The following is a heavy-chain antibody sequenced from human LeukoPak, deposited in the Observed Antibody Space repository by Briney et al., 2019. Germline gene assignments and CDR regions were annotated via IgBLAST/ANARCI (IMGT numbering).Heavy chain of an antibody. CDR3: ERERGYSYGYSDY. Sequence: PWGPCPLSLAASGFTFGSYSVNWVRQPPGKGLGWASSISSSGSYIYYADSVKGRFTISRDNAKNSLYLQMNSLRAEDTAVYYCERERGYSYGYSDYWGQGTLVTVSS. V-gene: IGHV3-21*01. CDR1: GFTFGSYS. CDR2: ISSSGSYI. J-gene: IGHJ4*02. D-gene: IGHD5-18*01.